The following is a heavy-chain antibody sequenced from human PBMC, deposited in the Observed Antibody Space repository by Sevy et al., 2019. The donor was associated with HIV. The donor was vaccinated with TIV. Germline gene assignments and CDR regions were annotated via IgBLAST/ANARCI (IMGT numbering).Heavy chain of an antibody. CDR3: ARHYGGSWAVAGAFDI. J-gene: IGHJ3*02. D-gene: IGHD4-17*01. CDR1: GYSFTSYW. Sequence: GESLKISCKGSGYSFTSYWIGWVRQMPGKGLEGMGIIYPGDSDTRYSPSFQGQVTISSDKSISTAYLQWSSLKASDTAMYYCARHYGGSWAVAGAFDIWGQGTMVTVSS. CDR2: IYPGDSDT. V-gene: IGHV5-51*01.